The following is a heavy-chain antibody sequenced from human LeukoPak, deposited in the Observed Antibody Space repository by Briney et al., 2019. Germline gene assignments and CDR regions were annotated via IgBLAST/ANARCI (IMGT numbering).Heavy chain of an antibody. Sequence: GGSLRLSCAASGFTFSSYGMHWVRQAPGKGLEWVAVISYDGSNKYYADSVKGRFTISRDNSWNTLFLQMNSLRDEDTAVYYCAKDRSDNKTWYAGSHWGQGTLVTVSS. D-gene: IGHD2-8*01. V-gene: IGHV3-30*18. CDR3: AKDRSDNKTWYAGSH. J-gene: IGHJ4*02. CDR2: ISYDGSNK. CDR1: GFTFSSYG.